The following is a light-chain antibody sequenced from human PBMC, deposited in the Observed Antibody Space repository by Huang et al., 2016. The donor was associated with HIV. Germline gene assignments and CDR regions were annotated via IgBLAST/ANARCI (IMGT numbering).Light chain of an antibody. J-gene: IGKJ1*01. CDR3: QQHDTWPT. CDR2: DAS. V-gene: IGKV3-11*01. Sequence: VLTQSPATLSVSPGERATLSCRALQSVFKYLAWYQQKPGQAPRPLIYDASNRATGIPARFSGSGSGTNFTLTISSLEPEDFAVYYCQQHDTWPTFGQGTKVDIK. CDR1: QSVFKY.